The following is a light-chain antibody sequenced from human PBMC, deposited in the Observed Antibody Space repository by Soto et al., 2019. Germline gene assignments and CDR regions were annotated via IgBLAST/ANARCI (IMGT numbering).Light chain of an antibody. V-gene: IGKV1-5*01. CDR1: QSISSW. CDR2: DAS. Sequence: DIQMTQSPSTLSASVGDRVTITCRASQSISSWLAWYQQKPGKAPKLLIYDASSLESGVPSRFSGSGSGTEFTLTISSLQPDDFATYYCQQYNSYSHTFGQGTNVEIK. CDR3: QQYNSYSHT. J-gene: IGKJ1*01.